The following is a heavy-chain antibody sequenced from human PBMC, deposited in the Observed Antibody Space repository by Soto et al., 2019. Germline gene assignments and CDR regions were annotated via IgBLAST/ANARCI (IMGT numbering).Heavy chain of an antibody. CDR1: GGSISSGDYY. Sequence: ASETLSLTCTVSGGSISSGDYYWSWIRQPPGKGLEWIGYIYYSGSTYYNPSLKSRVTISVDTSKNQFSLKLSSVTAADTAVHYCARTYSSSWSHFEYWGQGTLVTVSS. CDR3: ARTYSSSWSHFEY. J-gene: IGHJ4*02. D-gene: IGHD6-13*01. V-gene: IGHV4-30-4*01. CDR2: IYYSGST.